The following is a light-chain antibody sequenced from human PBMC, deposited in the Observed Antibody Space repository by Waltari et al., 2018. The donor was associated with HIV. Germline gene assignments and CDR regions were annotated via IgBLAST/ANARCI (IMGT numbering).Light chain of an antibody. Sequence: SYVLTQPPSVSVAPGAPATLSCGPWNIGAMSVHWSKPRPGPAPVLVTRYHSHRPPVIPERISGSNSGHTATLTITSVEAGDEATYYCQVWDSSNEHVVFGGGTELTVL. J-gene: IGLJ3*02. V-gene: IGLV3-21*04. CDR1: NIGAMS. CDR2: YHS. CDR3: QVWDSSNEHVV.